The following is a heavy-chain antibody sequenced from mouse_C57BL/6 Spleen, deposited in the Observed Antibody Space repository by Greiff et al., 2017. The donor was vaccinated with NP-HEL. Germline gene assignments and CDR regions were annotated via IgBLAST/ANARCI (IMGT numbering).Heavy chain of an antibody. CDR2: IYPGSGST. J-gene: IGHJ2*01. CDR1: GYTFTSYW. V-gene: IGHV1-55*01. Sequence: QVQLQQPGAELVKPGASVKMSCKASGYTFTSYWITWVKQRPGQGLEWIGDIYPGSGSTNYNEKFKSKATLTVATSSSTAYMQLSSLTSEDSAVYYCARWEYYGSSYVFDYGGQGTTLTVSS. D-gene: IGHD1-1*01. CDR3: ARWEYYGSSYVFDY.